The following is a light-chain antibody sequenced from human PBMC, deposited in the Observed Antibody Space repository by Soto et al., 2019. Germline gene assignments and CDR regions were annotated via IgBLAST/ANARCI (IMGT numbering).Light chain of an antibody. Sequence: QSALTQPASVSGSPGQSITISCTGPSSDVGGYNYVSWYQQHPGKAPKLMIYDVSYRPSGVSDRFSGSKSGNTASLTISGLQSEDEADYYCDSYTSGSSYVFGTGTKLTVL. CDR2: DVS. J-gene: IGLJ1*01. CDR1: SSDVGGYNY. CDR3: DSYTSGSSYV. V-gene: IGLV2-14*01.